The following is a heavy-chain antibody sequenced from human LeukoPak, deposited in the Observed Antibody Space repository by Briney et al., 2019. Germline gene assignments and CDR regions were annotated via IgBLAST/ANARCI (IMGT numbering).Heavy chain of an antibody. V-gene: IGHV3-7*01. CDR2: IKQDGSEK. Sequence: GGSLRLSCAASGFTFSSYWMSWVRQAPGKGLEWVANIKQDGSEKYYVDSVKGRFTISRDNAKNSLYLQMNSLRAEDTAVYYCARDFYDFWSGYSSYYMDVWGKGTTVTVSS. D-gene: IGHD3-3*01. CDR1: GFTFSSYW. J-gene: IGHJ6*03. CDR3: ARDFYDFWSGYSSYYMDV.